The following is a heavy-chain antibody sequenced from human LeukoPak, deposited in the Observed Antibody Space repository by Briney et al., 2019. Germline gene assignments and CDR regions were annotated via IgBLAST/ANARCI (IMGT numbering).Heavy chain of an antibody. CDR1: GGSFSGYY. D-gene: IGHD3-9*01. CDR3: ARGKVFADYDI. V-gene: IGHV4-34*01. Sequence: PSETLSLTCAVYGGSFSGYYWSWIRQPPGKGLEWIGEINHSGSTNYNPPLKSRVTISVDTSKNQFSLKLSSVTAADTAVYYCARGKVFADYDIWGQGTLVTVSS. CDR2: INHSGST. J-gene: IGHJ1*01.